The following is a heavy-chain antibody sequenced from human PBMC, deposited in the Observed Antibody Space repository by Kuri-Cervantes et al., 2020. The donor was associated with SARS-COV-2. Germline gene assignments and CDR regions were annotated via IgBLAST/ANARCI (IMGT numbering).Heavy chain of an antibody. D-gene: IGHD3-3*01. CDR1: GFTFNTYS. Sequence: GGSLRLSCAASGFTFNTYSMDWVRLAPGKGLEWLAYISKGSDTIYYADSVKGRFTISRDNAKNSLYLQMNSLRAEDTAVYYCARIQETTIFGVVIHLYYYMDVWGKGTTVTVSS. V-gene: IGHV3-48*04. CDR2: ISKGSDTI. CDR3: ARIQETTIFGVVIHLYYYMDV. J-gene: IGHJ6*03.